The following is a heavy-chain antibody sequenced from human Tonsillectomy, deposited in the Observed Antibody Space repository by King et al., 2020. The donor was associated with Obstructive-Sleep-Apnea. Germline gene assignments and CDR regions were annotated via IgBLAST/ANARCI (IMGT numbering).Heavy chain of an antibody. V-gene: IGHV3-9*01. D-gene: IGHD4-23*01. CDR2: ISWNGGTI. CDR3: AKDRGGGNTGYYGMDV. Sequence: LQLVQSGGGLEQPGRSLRLSCAASGFTFDDYAMHWVRQVPGKGLEWVSFISWNGGTIGYADSVKGRFTISRDNAKNSLYLQMNGLRAEDTALYYCAKDRGGGNTGYYGMDVWGQGTTVTVSS. J-gene: IGHJ6*02. CDR1: GFTFDDYA.